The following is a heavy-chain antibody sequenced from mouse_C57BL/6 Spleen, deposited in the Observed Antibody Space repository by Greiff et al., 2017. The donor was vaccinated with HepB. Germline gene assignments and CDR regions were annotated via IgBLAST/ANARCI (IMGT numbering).Heavy chain of an antibody. CDR2: IYPGDGDT. CDR1: GYAFSSSW. Sequence: QVQLKESGPELVKPGASVKISCKASGYAFSSSWMNWVKQRPGKGLEWIGRIYPGDGDTNYNGKFKGKATLTADKSSSTAYMQLSSLTSEDSAVYFCARDHERYFDYWGQGTTLTVSS. V-gene: IGHV1-82*01. CDR3: ARDHERYFDY. J-gene: IGHJ2*01.